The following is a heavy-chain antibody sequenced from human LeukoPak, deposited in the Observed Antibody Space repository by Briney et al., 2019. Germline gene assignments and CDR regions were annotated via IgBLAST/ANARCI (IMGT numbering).Heavy chain of an antibody. Sequence: GGSLRLSCAASGFTFRIYVIHWVRQAPGKGLEWVAVTSSDLNVKLYADSVKGRFTISRDNSRSTLYLQMNSLRPEDTAIYYCAREGYYGSGSPPSLYFDYWGQGTLVTVSS. J-gene: IGHJ4*02. CDR2: TSSDLNVK. D-gene: IGHD3-10*01. V-gene: IGHV3-30-3*01. CDR3: AREGYYGSGSPPSLYFDY. CDR1: GFTFRIYV.